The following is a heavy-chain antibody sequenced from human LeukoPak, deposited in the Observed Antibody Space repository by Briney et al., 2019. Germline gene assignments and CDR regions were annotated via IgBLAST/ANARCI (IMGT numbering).Heavy chain of an antibody. V-gene: IGHV2-26*01. CDR1: GFSLSTSGVG. CDR2: IFSNDEK. J-gene: IGHJ4*02. CDR3: ARMVMITFGGIYRFDY. D-gene: IGHD3-16*01. Sequence: SGPTLVNPTQTLTLTCTFSGFSLSTSGVGVGWIRQPPGKALEWLAHIFSNDEKSYSTSLKSRLTISKDTSRSQVVLTMTNMDPVDTATYYCARMVMITFGGIYRFDYWGQGTLVTVSS.